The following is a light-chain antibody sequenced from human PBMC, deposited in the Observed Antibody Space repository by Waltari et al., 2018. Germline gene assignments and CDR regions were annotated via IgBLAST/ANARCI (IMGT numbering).Light chain of an antibody. V-gene: IGLV3-21*02. J-gene: IGLJ1*01. CDR2: DDS. CDR3: QVWDTASDEYV. Sequence: SYVLTQPPSVSVAPGQTARITCGGNNIGGQSVNWYQQRSGQAPLLVVYDDSDRPSGIPERVSGSNSGNTATLTINSVEAGDEADYYCQVWDTASDEYVFGPGTKVTVL. CDR1: NIGGQS.